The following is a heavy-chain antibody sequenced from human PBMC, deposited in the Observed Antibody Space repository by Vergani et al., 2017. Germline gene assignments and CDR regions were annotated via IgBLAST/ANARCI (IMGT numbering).Heavy chain of an antibody. CDR3: ARGSSSEDAFDI. CDR2: IKHSGST. J-gene: IGHJ3*02. D-gene: IGHD3-22*01. V-gene: IGHV4-34*01. Sequence: QVQLQQWGAGLLKPSETLSLTCAVYGGSFSGYYWSWIRQPPGKGLEWIGEIKHSGSTNYNPSLKSRVTISVDTSKNQFPLKLSSVTAADTAVYYCARGSSSEDAFDIWGQGTMVTVSS. CDR1: GGSFSGYY.